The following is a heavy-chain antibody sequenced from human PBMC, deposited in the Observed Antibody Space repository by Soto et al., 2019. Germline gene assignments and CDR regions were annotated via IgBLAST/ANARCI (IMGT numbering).Heavy chain of an antibody. CDR2: IYYSGST. Sequence: QVQLQESGPGLVKPSETLSLTCTVSGGSISSYYWSWIRQPPGKGLEWIGYIYYSGSTNYNPSLKXXVTISVDPSKNQFSLKLSSVTAADTAVYYCARHYGYGYARDWGQGTLVTVSS. CDR3: ARHYGYGYARD. CDR1: GGSISSYY. V-gene: IGHV4-59*08. D-gene: IGHD5-18*01. J-gene: IGHJ4*02.